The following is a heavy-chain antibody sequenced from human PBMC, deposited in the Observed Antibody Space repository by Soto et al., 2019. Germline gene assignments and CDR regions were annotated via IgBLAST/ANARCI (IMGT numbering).Heavy chain of an antibody. J-gene: IGHJ4*02. D-gene: IGHD1-26*01. CDR1: GLTFVHYW. CDR3: ARLESGSLDF. Sequence: EVQLVESGGGLVQPGGSLRLSCAASGLTFVHYWLNWVRQAPGQGLAWVGNIKLDGSEQYYVDSVKGRSTISRDNAHNSLYLQMNNLRAEDTAIYYCARLESGSLDFWGQGTLVTVSS. V-gene: IGHV3-7*01. CDR2: IKLDGSEQ.